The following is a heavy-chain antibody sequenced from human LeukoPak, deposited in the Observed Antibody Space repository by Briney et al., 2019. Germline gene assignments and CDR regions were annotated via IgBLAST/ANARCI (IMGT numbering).Heavy chain of an antibody. V-gene: IGHV3-30-3*01. D-gene: IGHD6-13*01. CDR2: ISYDGSNK. CDR1: GFTFSSYA. J-gene: IGHJ6*02. CDR3: ARGIAAAGTASRSYYYGMDV. Sequence: GGSLRLSCAASGFTFSSYAMHWVRQAPGKGLGWVAVISYDGSNKYYADSVKGRFTISRDNSKNTLYLQMNSLRAEDTAVYYCARGIAAAGTASRSYYYGMDVWGQGTTVTVSS.